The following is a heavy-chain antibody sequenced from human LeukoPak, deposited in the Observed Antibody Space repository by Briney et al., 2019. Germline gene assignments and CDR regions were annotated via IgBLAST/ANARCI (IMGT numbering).Heavy chain of an antibody. D-gene: IGHD5-18*01. J-gene: IGHJ4*02. V-gene: IGHV3-7*01. CDR1: GFTFSSEW. CDR2: IKQDGSEQ. Sequence: PGGCLRLSCAASGFTFSSEWMRWGRQAQGRGRGWVANIKQDGSEQYYVDSVKGRFTISRDNDKNSLYLQMNSLRAEDTAVYYCARDRDTAMVTCDYWGQGTLVTVSS. CDR3: ARDRDTAMVTCDY.